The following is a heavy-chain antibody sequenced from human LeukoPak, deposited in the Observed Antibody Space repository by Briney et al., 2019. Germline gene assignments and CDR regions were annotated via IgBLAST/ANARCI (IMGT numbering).Heavy chain of an antibody. CDR1: GFTFSNAW. V-gene: IGHV3-15*01. D-gene: IGHD3-10*01. CDR3: STQRSRITMVRGVNRSYH. Sequence: GGSLRLSCAASGFTFSNAWMSWVRQGPGKGLEWVGRIKSKTDGGTTDYAAPVKGRFTISRDDSKNTLYLQMNSLKTEDTAVYYCSTQRSRITMVRGVNRSYHWGQGTLVTGSS. J-gene: IGHJ4*02. CDR2: IKSKTDGGTT.